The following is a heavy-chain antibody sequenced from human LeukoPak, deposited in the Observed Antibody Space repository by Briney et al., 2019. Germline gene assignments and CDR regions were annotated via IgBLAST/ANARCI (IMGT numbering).Heavy chain of an antibody. CDR1: GGSISSGGYS. Sequence: PSETLSLTCAVSGGSISSGGYSWSWIRQPPGKGLEWIGYIYHSGSTYYNPSLKSRVTISVDRSKNQFSLKLSSVTAADTAVYYCPRGYCRGGSCYSGGPDVFDFWGKGKMVTVSS. CDR3: PRGYCRGGSCYSGGPDVFDF. J-gene: IGHJ3*01. CDR2: IYHSGST. V-gene: IGHV4-30-2*01. D-gene: IGHD2-15*01.